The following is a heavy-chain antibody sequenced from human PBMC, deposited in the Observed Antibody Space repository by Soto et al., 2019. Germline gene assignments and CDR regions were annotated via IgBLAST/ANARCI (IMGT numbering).Heavy chain of an antibody. V-gene: IGHV4-38-2*02. CDR3: AREKVGTTFFDN. CDR2: IYPSVSS. CDR1: GFAISRGYY. Sequence: ASETLSLTCIVSGFAISRGYYLSWVRQPPGKGLEWIGSIYPSVSSYHNPSLATRLRLSIDTSKNQFTLNLTSVTAADTALYFCAREKVGTTFFDNWGQGIQVTVSS. D-gene: IGHD1-1*01. J-gene: IGHJ4*02.